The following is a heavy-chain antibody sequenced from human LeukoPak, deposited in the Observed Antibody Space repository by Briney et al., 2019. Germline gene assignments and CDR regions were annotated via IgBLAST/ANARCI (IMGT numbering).Heavy chain of an antibody. J-gene: IGHJ3*02. Sequence: SETLSLTCAVYGGSFSDYYWSWIRQPPGKGLEWIGEINHSGSTNYNPSLKSRVTISVDTSKNQFSLRLTSVTAADTAVYYCASVPAATSWYAFDTWGQGTMVTVSS. CDR1: GGSFSDYY. D-gene: IGHD2-2*01. V-gene: IGHV4-34*01. CDR2: INHSGST. CDR3: ASVPAATSWYAFDT.